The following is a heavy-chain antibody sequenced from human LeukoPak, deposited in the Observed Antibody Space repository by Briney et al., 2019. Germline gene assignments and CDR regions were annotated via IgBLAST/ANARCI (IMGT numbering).Heavy chain of an antibody. CDR1: GGSISSSSYY. CDR2: IYYSGST. CDR3: ATLIPQIKWELLFDY. J-gene: IGHJ4*02. V-gene: IGHV4-39*01. D-gene: IGHD1-26*01. Sequence: SETLSLTCTVSGGSISSSSYYWGWIRQPPGKGLEWIGSIYYSGSTYYNPSLKSRVTISVDTSKNQFSLKLSSVTAADTAVYYCATLIPQIKWELLFDYWGQGTLVTVSS.